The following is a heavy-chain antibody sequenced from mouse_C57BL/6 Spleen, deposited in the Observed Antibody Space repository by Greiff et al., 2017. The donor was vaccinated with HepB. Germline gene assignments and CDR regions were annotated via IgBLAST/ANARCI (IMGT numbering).Heavy chain of an antibody. D-gene: IGHD3-3*01. J-gene: IGHJ4*01. Sequence: EVKLMESGGGLVKPGGSLKLSCAASGFTFSSYAMSWVRQTPEKRLEWVATISDGGSYTYYPDNVKGRFTISRENAKNNLYLQISHLKSEDTAMYYCARDREKAMDYWGQGTSVTVSS. CDR2: ISDGGSYT. V-gene: IGHV5-4*01. CDR3: ARDREKAMDY. CDR1: GFTFSSYA.